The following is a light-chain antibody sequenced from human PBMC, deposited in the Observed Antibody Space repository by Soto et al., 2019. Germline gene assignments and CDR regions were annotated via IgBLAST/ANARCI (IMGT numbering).Light chain of an antibody. CDR3: LQDYNYPRT. J-gene: IGKJ1*01. Sequence: QMTQFPSSLSASVGDRVTNTCRASQAIRNDLVWYQQKPGKAPKLLVYAASSLQSGVPSRFSGSGSGTDFTLTISSLQPEDFATYYCLQDYNYPRTFGQGTKV. CDR1: QAIRND. V-gene: IGKV1-6*01. CDR2: AAS.